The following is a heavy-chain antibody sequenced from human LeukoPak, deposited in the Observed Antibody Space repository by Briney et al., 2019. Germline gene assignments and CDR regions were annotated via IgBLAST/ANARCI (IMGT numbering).Heavy chain of an antibody. D-gene: IGHD5-18*01. V-gene: IGHV3-21*01. CDR3: ARETPAPSYGYDY. CDR1: GFTFSNYV. Sequence: GGSLRLSCAASGFTFSNYVMSWVRQAPGKGLEWVSSISSSSSYIYYADSVKGRFTISSDNAKNSLYLQMNSLRAEDTAVYYCARETPAPSYGYDYWGQGTLVTVSS. CDR2: ISSSSSYI. J-gene: IGHJ4*02.